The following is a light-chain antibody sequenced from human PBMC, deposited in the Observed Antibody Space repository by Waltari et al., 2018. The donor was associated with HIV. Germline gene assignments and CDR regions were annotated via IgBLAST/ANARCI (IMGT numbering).Light chain of an antibody. J-gene: IGKJ1*01. CDR3: QQSFNNPRS. CDR2: AAS. CDR1: QTVSTY. V-gene: IGKV1-39*01. Sequence: DIQMTQSPSSLSASIGDRVTITCRASQTVSTYLNWYQQKPGKAPKLLIYAASSLQSGVPSRFSRSGSGTEFTLTISSLQPEDFATYYCQQSFNNPRSFGQGTKVEVK.